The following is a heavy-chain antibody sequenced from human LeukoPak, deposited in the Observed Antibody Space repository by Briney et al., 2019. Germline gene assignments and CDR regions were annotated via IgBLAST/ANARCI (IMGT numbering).Heavy chain of an antibody. Sequence: PGGSLRLSCAASGFTFSSYSMNWVRQAPGKGLEWVSSISSSSSYIYYADSVKGRFTISRVNAKNSLYLQMNSLRAEDTAVYYCARDPNSSGYYYGFDYWGQGTLVTVSS. V-gene: IGHV3-21*01. J-gene: IGHJ4*02. CDR1: GFTFSSYS. D-gene: IGHD3-22*01. CDR3: ARDPNSSGYYYGFDY. CDR2: ISSSSSYI.